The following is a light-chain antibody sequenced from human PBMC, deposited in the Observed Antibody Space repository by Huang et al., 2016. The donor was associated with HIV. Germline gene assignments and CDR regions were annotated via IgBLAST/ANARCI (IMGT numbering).Light chain of an antibody. CDR1: RGISNS. CDR2: AAS. J-gene: IGKJ4*01. Sequence: DIQMTQSPSSLSASVGDRVTITCRSSRGISNSLAWYQQQPGKAPNILLYAASRLQGGVPSRFSGSGSRTDYTLTISSRQPEDSASYYCQQYYNTTLSFGGGTKVEIK. V-gene: IGKV1-NL1*01. CDR3: QQYYNTTLS.